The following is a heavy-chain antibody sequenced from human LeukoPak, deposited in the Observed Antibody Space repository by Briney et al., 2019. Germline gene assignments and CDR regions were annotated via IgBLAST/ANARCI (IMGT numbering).Heavy chain of an antibody. Sequence: SETLSLTCAVYGGSFSGYYWSWIRQPPGKGLEWIGEINHSGSTNYNPSLKSRVTISVDTSKNQFSLKLSSVTAADTAVYYCARASEVQQWLAYFDYWGQGTLVTVSS. V-gene: IGHV4-34*01. CDR1: GGSFSGYY. J-gene: IGHJ4*02. CDR2: INHSGST. D-gene: IGHD6-19*01. CDR3: ARASEVQQWLAYFDY.